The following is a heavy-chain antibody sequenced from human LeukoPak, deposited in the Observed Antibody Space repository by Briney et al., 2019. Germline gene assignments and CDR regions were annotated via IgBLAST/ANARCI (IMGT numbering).Heavy chain of an antibody. D-gene: IGHD3-10*01. Sequence: PSETLSLTCSVSGGSISSSPYSWGWIRQPPGKGLEWIGSIYYSGCTSYNPSLKSRVTISVDTSKNQFSLKLSSVTAADTAVYHCARDAFRARGNWFDPWGQGTLVTVSS. CDR1: GGSISSSPYS. V-gene: IGHV4-39*07. CDR2: IYYSGCT. CDR3: ARDAFRARGNWFDP. J-gene: IGHJ5*02.